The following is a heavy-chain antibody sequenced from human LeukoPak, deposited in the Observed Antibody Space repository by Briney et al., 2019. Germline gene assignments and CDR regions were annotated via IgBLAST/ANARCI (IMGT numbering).Heavy chain of an antibody. J-gene: IGHJ4*02. D-gene: IGHD5-18*01. CDR2: IYYSGSI. Sequence: SETLSLTCTVSGGPISSYYWSWIRQPPGKGLEWIGYIYYSGSIKYNPSLKSRVTMSVDTSKNQFSLKLSSVTAADTAVYYCARGSWIQSSPAIYYFDYWGQGTLVTVSS. CDR3: ARGSWIQSSPAIYYFDY. CDR1: GGPISSYY. V-gene: IGHV4-59*01.